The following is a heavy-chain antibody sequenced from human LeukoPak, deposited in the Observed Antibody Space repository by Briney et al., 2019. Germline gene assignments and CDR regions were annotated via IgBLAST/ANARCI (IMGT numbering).Heavy chain of an antibody. CDR3: AKRLSYSSSWCNFDY. Sequence: GGSLRLSCAASGFTFSTYGMHWVRQAPGKGLEWVALITYDGYYKYYSDSVKGRFTISSDTSKNTLSLQMNSLRAEDTAVYYCAKRLSYSSSWCNFDYWGQGTLVTVSS. D-gene: IGHD6-13*01. J-gene: IGHJ4*02. CDR1: GFTFSTYG. CDR2: ITYDGYYK. V-gene: IGHV3-30*18.